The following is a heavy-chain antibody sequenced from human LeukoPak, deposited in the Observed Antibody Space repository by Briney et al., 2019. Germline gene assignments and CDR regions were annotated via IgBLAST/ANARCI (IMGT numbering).Heavy chain of an antibody. D-gene: IGHD1-26*01. V-gene: IGHV4-39*01. J-gene: IGHJ3*02. CDR2: IYYSGST. CDR3: ARVAVGGTHALDI. Sequence: SETLSLTCTVSGGSISSSSYYWGWIRQPPGKGLEWIGSIYYSGSTYYNPSLKSRVTISVDTSKNQFSLKLSSVTAADTAVYYCARVAVGGTHALDIWGQGTMVTVSS. CDR1: GGSISSSSYY.